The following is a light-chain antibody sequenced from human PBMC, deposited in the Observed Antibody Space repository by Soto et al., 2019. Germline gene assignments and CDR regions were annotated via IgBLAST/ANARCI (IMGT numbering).Light chain of an antibody. CDR3: QQFNNYLIT. J-gene: IGKJ5*01. CDR1: QDISSA. Sequence: AIQLTQSPSSLSASVGDRVTITCWASQDISSALAWYQQKPGKAPKLLIYDASSLESGVPSRFSGSGSGTDFTLTISSLQPEDFATYYCQQFNNYLITFGQGTRLEIK. CDR2: DAS. V-gene: IGKV1D-13*01.